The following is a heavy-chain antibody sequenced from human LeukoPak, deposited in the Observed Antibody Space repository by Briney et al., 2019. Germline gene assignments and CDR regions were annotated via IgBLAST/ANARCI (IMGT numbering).Heavy chain of an antibody. J-gene: IGHJ4*02. D-gene: IGHD4-17*01. CDR1: GGSFSGYY. CDR3: ARGYGDYTPIDY. V-gene: IGHV4-34*01. Sequence: SETLSLTCAVYGGSFSGYYWSWIRQPPGKGLEWIGEINHSGSTNYNLSLKSRVTISVDTSKNQFSLKLSSVTAADTAVYYCARGYGDYTPIDYWGQGTLVTVSS. CDR2: INHSGST.